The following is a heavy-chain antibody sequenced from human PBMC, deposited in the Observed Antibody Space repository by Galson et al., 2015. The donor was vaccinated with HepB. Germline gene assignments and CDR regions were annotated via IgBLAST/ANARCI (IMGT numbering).Heavy chain of an antibody. CDR2: INPYNGGT. CDR3: ARARRIQLSTTPFDY. J-gene: IGHJ4*02. Sequence: SVKVSCKASGFSFTGYYIHWVRQAPGQGLEWLGWINPYNGGTNHAQNFQGRVTMTSDTSIRTAYMELSGLRFDDTAIYCCARARRIQLSTTPFDYWGQGALVTVSS. V-gene: IGHV1-2*02. CDR1: GFSFTGYY. D-gene: IGHD5-18*01.